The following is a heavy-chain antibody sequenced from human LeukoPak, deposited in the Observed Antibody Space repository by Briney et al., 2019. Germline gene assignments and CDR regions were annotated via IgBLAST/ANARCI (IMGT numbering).Heavy chain of an antibody. CDR3: ARSKDIVVVPAAPYYYYYYMDV. CDR1: GGTFSSYA. D-gene: IGHD2-2*01. V-gene: IGHV1-69*05. CDR2: IIPIFGTA. J-gene: IGHJ6*03. Sequence: SVKVSCKASGGTFSSYAISWARQAPGQGLEWMGGIIPIFGTANYAQKFQGRVTITTDESTSTAYMELSSLRSEDTAVYYCARSKDIVVVPAAPYYYYYYMDVWGKGTTVTVSS.